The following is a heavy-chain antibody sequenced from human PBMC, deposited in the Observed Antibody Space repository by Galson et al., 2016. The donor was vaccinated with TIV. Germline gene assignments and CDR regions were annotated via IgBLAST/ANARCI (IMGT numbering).Heavy chain of an antibody. V-gene: IGHV5-51*01. J-gene: IGHJ3*02. CDR3: ARQGVTPGAFDI. CDR2: MKPGDSDT. CDR1: GYILTNFW. Sequence: QSGAEVKKPGESLKISCQDSGYILTNFWIAWVRQMPGQGLEWMGIMKPGDSDTRYSPSFQGQVTISVDKSIGTAYLQWSSLKASDTAMYYCARQGVTPGAFDICGQGTMVTVPS.